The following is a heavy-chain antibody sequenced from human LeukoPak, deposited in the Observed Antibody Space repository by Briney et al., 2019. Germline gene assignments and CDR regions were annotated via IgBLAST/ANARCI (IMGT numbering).Heavy chain of an antibody. CDR1: GFTVSSNY. CDR2: IYSGGST. V-gene: IGHV3-66*01. Sequence: GGSLSLSCAVSGFTVSSNYMSWVRQAPGKGLEWVSVIYSGGSTFYADSVKGRFTISRDNSKNTLFLQMNSLRAEDTAVYYCASGFCSGGSCYNDAFDIWGQGTMVTVSS. CDR3: ASGFCSGGSCYNDAFDI. J-gene: IGHJ3*02. D-gene: IGHD2-15*01.